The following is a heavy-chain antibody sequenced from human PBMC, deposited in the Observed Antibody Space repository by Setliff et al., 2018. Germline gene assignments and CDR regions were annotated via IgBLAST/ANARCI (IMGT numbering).Heavy chain of an antibody. CDR2: MSPVYGIA. D-gene: IGHD5-12*01. CDR1: GYAFITFG. V-gene: IGHV1-18*01. CDR3: VRGPGPSEVVAIPFDH. Sequence: ASVKVSCKTSGYAFITFGMSWVRQAPGQGLEWMGWMSPVYGIANYARKFQGRVTLTADTSTTTAYLELTSLRDDDTAVYYCVRGPGPSEVVAIPFDHWGQGSLVTVSS. J-gene: IGHJ4*02.